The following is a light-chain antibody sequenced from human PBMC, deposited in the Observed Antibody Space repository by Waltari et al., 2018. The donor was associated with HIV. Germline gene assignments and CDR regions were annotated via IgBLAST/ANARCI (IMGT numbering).Light chain of an antibody. CDR3: QQYYSTPLT. J-gene: IGKJ4*01. V-gene: IGKV4-1*01. Sequence: DIVMTQSPDSLAVSLGERATINCKAIQRVLYNAHNNNFLAWYQQKPGPPPKVLIYWASTPESRVPDRVSGRRSGTEFTLTISTQQAEDVAVYYCQQYYSTPLTFGGGTTVEIK. CDR2: WAS. CDR1: QRVLYNAHNNNF.